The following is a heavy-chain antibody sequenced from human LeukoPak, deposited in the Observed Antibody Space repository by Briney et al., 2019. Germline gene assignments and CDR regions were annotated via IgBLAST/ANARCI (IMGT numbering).Heavy chain of an antibody. J-gene: IGHJ4*02. CDR3: ARDDRAAAGTDY. Sequence: ASVKVSCKASGYTFTNYYMHWVRQAPGQGLEWMGIINPSGGSTSYARKFQGRVTMTRDTSTSTVYMELSSLRSEDTAVCYCARDDRAAAGTDYWGQGTLVTVSS. D-gene: IGHD6-13*01. CDR2: INPSGGST. V-gene: IGHV1-46*01. CDR1: GYTFTNYY.